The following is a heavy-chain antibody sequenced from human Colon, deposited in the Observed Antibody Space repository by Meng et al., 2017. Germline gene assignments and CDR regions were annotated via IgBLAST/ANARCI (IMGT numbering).Heavy chain of an antibody. Sequence: SVKVSCKASGGTFSSFTLTWVRQAPGHGLEWMGKIIPVLGVTNYAQKFQDRVAITADTSTSTAYMELSSLTSEDTAVYYCAREKRFVGASDAWGQGKRVNVSS. J-gene: IGHJ5*02. CDR1: GGTFSSFT. CDR2: IIPVLGVT. CDR3: AREKRFVGASDA. V-gene: IGHV1-69*02. D-gene: IGHD1-26*01.